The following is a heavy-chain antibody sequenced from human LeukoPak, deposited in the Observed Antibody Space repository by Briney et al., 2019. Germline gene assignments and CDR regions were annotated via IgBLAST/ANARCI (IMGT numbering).Heavy chain of an antibody. D-gene: IGHD3-3*01. CDR1: GYTFTSYG. Sequence: ASVKVSCKASGYTFTSYGISWVRQAPGQGLEWMGWISAYNGNTNYAQKLQGRVTITTDTSTSTAYMELRSLRSDDTAVYYCARPRRYYDSWSGYPPFDYWGQGTLVTVSS. V-gene: IGHV1-18*01. CDR3: ARPRRYYDSWSGYPPFDY. CDR2: ISAYNGNT. J-gene: IGHJ4*02.